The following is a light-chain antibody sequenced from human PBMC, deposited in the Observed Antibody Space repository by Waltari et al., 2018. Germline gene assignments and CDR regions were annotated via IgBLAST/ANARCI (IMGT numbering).Light chain of an antibody. CDR1: SSNIGSTT. CDR3: AAWDDSLNGYV. J-gene: IGLJ1*01. CDR2: SNN. Sequence: QSVLTQPPSASGTPGQRVTISCSGSSSNIGSTTVNWYKQLPGKAPKLLIYSNNQRPSGVPDRFSGSKSGTSASLAISGLQSEDEADYYCAAWDDSLNGYVFGTGTKVTVL. V-gene: IGLV1-44*01.